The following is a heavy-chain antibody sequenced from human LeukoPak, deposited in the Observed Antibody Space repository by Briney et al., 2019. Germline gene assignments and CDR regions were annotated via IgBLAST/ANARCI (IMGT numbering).Heavy chain of an antibody. D-gene: IGHD6-19*01. V-gene: IGHV4-39*02. Sequence: SETLSLTCTVSGGSISSSSYFWGWIRLPPGQGLEWIGSIYYSGNTYYNPSLKRRVTISVDTSKNQFSLKLNSVTAADTAVYYCAREGPGWQWHGNWFDPWGQGTLVTVSS. CDR1: GGSISSSSYF. J-gene: IGHJ5*02. CDR3: AREGPGWQWHGNWFDP. CDR2: IYYSGNT.